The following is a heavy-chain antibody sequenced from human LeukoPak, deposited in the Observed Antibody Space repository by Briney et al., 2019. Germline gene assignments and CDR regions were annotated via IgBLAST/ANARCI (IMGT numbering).Heavy chain of an antibody. V-gene: IGHV3-7*01. CDR3: SRGSGEDPFDY. J-gene: IGHJ4*02. CDR2: IKQDGSEK. D-gene: IGHD2-15*01. CDR1: GFSFSSYW. Sequence: GGSLRLSCAASGFSFSSYWMSWVRQAPGKGLEWVANIKQDGSEKYYVASVNGGFTPSRDNTKNSPYLQMNSLRAEDKAVYYCSRGSGEDPFDYWGQGTLVTVSS.